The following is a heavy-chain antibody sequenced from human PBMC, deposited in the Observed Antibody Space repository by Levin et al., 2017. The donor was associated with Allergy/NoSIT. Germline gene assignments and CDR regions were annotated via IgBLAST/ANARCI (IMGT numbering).Heavy chain of an antibody. CDR2: IIPMFART. D-gene: IGHD3-3*01. Sequence: PAASVKVSCKASGGSFNNKALNWVRQAPGQGFEWMGGIIPMFARTNYPQQLQGRVIITADESSNTAYMELSSLTSDDTAVYFCARGLGGSGNYIPTYYYLGLDVWGQGTTVTVSS. CDR1: GGSFNNKA. CDR3: ARGLGGSGNYIPTYYYLGLDV. V-gene: IGHV1-69*13. J-gene: IGHJ6*02.